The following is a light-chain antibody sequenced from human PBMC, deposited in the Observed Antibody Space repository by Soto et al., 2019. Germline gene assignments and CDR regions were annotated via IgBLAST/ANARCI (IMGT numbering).Light chain of an antibody. J-gene: IGKJ1*01. V-gene: IGKV1-5*01. CDR1: QSISSW. CDR3: QHYNSDST. Sequence: DIQMTQSPSALSASVGDRVTSTCRASQSISSWLAWYQQKPGKAPKLLIYHASSLESGVPSRFGGSGSGTDFTLTISSLQPDDFATYYCQHYNSDSTFGQGTKVDIK. CDR2: HAS.